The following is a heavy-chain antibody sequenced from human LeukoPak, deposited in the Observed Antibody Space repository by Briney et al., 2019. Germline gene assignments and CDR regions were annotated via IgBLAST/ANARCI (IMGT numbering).Heavy chain of an antibody. CDR3: ARDLDKGEIDY. Sequence: ASVKVSCKASGYTFTSYAINWVRQAPGPGLEWMGWISVNNGNTNDAQKLQGRVNMTTDTSTSTAYMELRSLRSDDTAVYYCARDLDKGEIDYWGQGTLVTVSS. J-gene: IGHJ4*02. CDR1: GYTFTSYA. V-gene: IGHV1-18*01. CDR2: ISVNNGNT. D-gene: IGHD2-2*03.